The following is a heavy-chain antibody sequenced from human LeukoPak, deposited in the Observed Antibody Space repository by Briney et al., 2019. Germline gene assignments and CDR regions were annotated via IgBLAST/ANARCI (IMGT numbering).Heavy chain of an antibody. Sequence: TGGSLRLSCLASGFPSTNYWMSWVRQTAGKGLEWVANIKQDGSEKYYVDSVKSRFTISRDNAKNSLHLQMNSLRAEDTAVYYCARDIEYSSDVDYWGQGTLVTVSS. V-gene: IGHV3-7*04. CDR1: GFPSTNYW. CDR3: ARDIEYSSDVDY. D-gene: IGHD5-18*01. CDR2: IKQDGSEK. J-gene: IGHJ4*02.